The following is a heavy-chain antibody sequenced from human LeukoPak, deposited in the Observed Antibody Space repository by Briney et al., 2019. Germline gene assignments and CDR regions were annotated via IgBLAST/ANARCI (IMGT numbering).Heavy chain of an antibody. V-gene: IGHV3-74*01. J-gene: IGHJ4*02. Sequence: QPGGSLRLSCAASGFTFSSYWMHWVRQAPEKGPVWVSRINSDGSSTSYADSVKGRFTISRDNAKNTLYLQMNSLRAEDTAVYYCARGPIAVAGTADYWGQGTLVTVSS. D-gene: IGHD6-19*01. CDR1: GFTFSSYW. CDR3: ARGPIAVAGTADY. CDR2: INSDGSST.